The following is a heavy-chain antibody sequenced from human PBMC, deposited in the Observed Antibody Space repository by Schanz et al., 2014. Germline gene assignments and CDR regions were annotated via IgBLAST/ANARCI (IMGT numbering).Heavy chain of an antibody. Sequence: QVQLVQSGAEVKKPGASVKVYCKASGYTFTTYYLHWVRQAPGQGLEWMGIINPTGGSTIYAQKFQGRVTMTRDTSTSTVYMELSSLRSEDTAVYYCARGTRVRTTDFWSGLYYFDYWGQGTLVTVSS. V-gene: IGHV1-46*01. CDR2: INPTGGST. CDR3: ARGTRVRTTDFWSGLYYFDY. J-gene: IGHJ4*02. CDR1: GYTFTTYY. D-gene: IGHD3-3*01.